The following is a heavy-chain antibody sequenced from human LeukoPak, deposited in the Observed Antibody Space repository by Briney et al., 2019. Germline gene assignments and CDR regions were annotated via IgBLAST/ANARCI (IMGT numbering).Heavy chain of an antibody. Sequence: PAGGSLRLSCAASGFTFDDYAMHWVRQAPGKGLEWVSGISWNSGSIGYADSVKGRFTISRDNSKNTLYLQMNSLRAEDTAVYYCAPHGHSSVEHWGQGTLVTVSS. D-gene: IGHD6-19*01. CDR3: APHGHSSVEH. CDR1: GFTFDDYA. J-gene: IGHJ1*01. CDR2: ISWNSGSI. V-gene: IGHV3-9*01.